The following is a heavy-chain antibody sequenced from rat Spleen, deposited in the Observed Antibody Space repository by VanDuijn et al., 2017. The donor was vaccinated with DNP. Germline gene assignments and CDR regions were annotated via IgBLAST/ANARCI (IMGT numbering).Heavy chain of an antibody. CDR2: SNNDGKNT. D-gene: IGHD1-5*01. J-gene: IGHJ4*01. Sequence: EVQLVESGGGLVQPGRSLKLSCAASGFSFSYYYMAWVRQAPTKGLEWVATSNNDGKNTYYRDSVRGRFTVSRDTAKSTLYLQMDSLRSEDSATYYCTLQRYKYNYHVVDAWGQGTSVTVSS. CDR3: TLQRYKYNYHVVDA. CDR1: GFSFSYYY. V-gene: IGHV5-7*01.